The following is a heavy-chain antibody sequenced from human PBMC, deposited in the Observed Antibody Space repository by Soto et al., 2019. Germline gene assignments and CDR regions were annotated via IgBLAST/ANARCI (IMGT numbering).Heavy chain of an antibody. D-gene: IGHD2-8*01. CDR3: TTDSYSTILIVRFDY. V-gene: IGHV3-15*07. CDR1: GFTFTNAW. CDR2: IKSKTDGGTT. Sequence: GGSLRLSCAASGFTFTNAWINWVRQAPGKGLEWVGRIKSKTDGGTTDYAEPVKGRFAISRDDSNNMVYLQMNSLKIEDTAVYYCTTDSYSTILIVRFDYCGHGTLVTVSS. J-gene: IGHJ5*01.